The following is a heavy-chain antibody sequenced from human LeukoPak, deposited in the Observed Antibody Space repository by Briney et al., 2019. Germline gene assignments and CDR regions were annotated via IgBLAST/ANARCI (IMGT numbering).Heavy chain of an antibody. CDR2: INSDGSST. CDR3: ARDNIVGAGGYYFDY. Sequence: GGSLRLSCAASGFTFSSYWMHWVRQAPGKGLVWVSRINSDGSSTSYADSVKGRFTISRDNAKNSLYLQMNSLRAEDTAVYYCARDNIVGAGGYYFDYWGQGTLVTVSS. CDR1: GFTFSSYW. V-gene: IGHV3-74*01. J-gene: IGHJ4*02. D-gene: IGHD1-26*01.